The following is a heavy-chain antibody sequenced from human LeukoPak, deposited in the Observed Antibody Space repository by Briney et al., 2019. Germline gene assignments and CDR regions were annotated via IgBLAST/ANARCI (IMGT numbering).Heavy chain of an antibody. CDR1: GGTFSSYA. J-gene: IGHJ4*02. CDR2: IIPIFGTA. Sequence: GASVTVSFKASGGTFSSYAISWVRQAPGQGLEWMGGIIPIFGTANYAQKFQGRVTITADKSTSTAYMELSSLRSEDTAVYYCARVPYSSGWYFDYWGQGTLVTVSS. V-gene: IGHV1-69*06. D-gene: IGHD6-19*01. CDR3: ARVPYSSGWYFDY.